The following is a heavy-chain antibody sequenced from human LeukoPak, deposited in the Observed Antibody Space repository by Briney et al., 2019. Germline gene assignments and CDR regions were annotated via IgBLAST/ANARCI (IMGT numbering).Heavy chain of an antibody. D-gene: IGHD3-10*01. V-gene: IGHV4-61*01. CDR3: ARDRLWFGELAPWFDP. Sequence: PSETLSLTCTVSGGSISSSSYYWSWIRQPPGKGLEWIGYIYYSGSTNYNPSLKSRVTISVDTSKNQFSLKLSSVTAADTAVYYCARDRLWFGELAPWFDPWGQGTLVTVSS. CDR2: IYYSGST. CDR1: GGSISSSSYY. J-gene: IGHJ5*02.